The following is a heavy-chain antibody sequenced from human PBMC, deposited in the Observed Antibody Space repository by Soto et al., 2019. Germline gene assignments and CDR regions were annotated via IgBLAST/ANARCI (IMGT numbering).Heavy chain of an antibody. CDR3: ARGEYDSSGYYSFDS. J-gene: IGHJ4*02. V-gene: IGHV4-59*01. CDR1: GGSMRTYY. CDR2: VYYSGST. Sequence: QVQLQESGPGLVKTSGTLSLTCTVSGGSMRTYYWSWIRQPPGKGLEWIGYVYYSGSTKFNPSLKSRVTISVDTSKNQCSLKLSSVTAADTAVYYCARGEYDSSGYYSFDSWGQGTLVNVSS. D-gene: IGHD3-22*01.